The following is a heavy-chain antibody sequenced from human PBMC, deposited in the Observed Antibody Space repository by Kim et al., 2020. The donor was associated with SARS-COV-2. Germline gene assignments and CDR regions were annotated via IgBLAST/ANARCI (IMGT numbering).Heavy chain of an antibody. D-gene: IGHD2-15*01. CDR1: GFTFSSYS. J-gene: IGHJ6*02. V-gene: IGHV3-21*01. CDR2: ISSSSSYI. CDR3: SRWGYCSGGSCSPYYYGMDV. Sequence: GGSLRLSCAASGFTFSSYSMNWVRQAPGKGLEWVSSISSSSSYIYYADSVKGRFTISRDNAKNSLYLQMNSLRAEDTAVYYCSRWGYCSGGSCSPYYYGMDVRGQGTTVTVSS.